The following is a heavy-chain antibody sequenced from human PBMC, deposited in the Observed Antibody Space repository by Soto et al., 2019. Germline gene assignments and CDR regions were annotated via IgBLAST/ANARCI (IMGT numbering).Heavy chain of an antibody. CDR3: AGNYYRSGSYYPGGY. V-gene: IGHV1-3*05. CDR1: GYTFSNYV. J-gene: IGHJ4*02. D-gene: IGHD3-10*01. Sequence: QVHLVQSGAEEKKPGASVKVSCKASGYTFSNYVMHWVRQAPGQRLEWMGWINGGNGNTKYSQKFQGRVTITRDASATRVYMELSSLRSEATAFYYCAGNYYRSGSYYPGGYWGQGTLVTVSS. CDR2: INGGNGNT.